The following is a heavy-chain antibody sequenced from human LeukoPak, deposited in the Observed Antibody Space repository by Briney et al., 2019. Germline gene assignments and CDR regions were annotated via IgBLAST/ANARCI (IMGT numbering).Heavy chain of an antibody. Sequence: GGTLRLSCAGSGFPFSSHGMNWVRQAPGKGLEWVSYISSSGSTIYYADSVKGRFTISRDNAKNSLYLQMNSLRAEDTAVYYCARDSDHYYDIWGQGTMVTVSS. J-gene: IGHJ3*02. V-gene: IGHV3-48*04. CDR1: GFPFSSHG. CDR2: ISSSGSTI. CDR3: ARDSDHYYDI. D-gene: IGHD3-10*01.